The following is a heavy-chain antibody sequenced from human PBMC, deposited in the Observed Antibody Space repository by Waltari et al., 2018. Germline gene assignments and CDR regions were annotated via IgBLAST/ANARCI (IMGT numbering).Heavy chain of an antibody. CDR3: ARVSWDAITRKGIDY. Sequence: EVQLVESGGDLVQPGGALRLSCAASGFTFSTHWMSWVRQAPGKGVEWGDKIKEDGSEKWYVDSGKGRFTISRDSASNSLYLQMNSLRGEDMAVYYCARVSWDAITRKGIDYWGLGTLVIVSS. CDR1: GFTFSTHW. CDR2: IKEDGSEK. D-gene: IGHD1-26*01. J-gene: IGHJ4*02. V-gene: IGHV3-7*01.